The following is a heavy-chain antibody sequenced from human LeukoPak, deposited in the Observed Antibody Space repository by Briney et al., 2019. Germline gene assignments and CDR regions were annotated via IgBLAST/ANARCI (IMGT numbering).Heavy chain of an antibody. Sequence: PSETLSLTCTASGGSINSSDYYWVWIRQPPGKGLEWIGTIYYTGSTFYNPSLKSRVTISIDTSKNQFSLRLTSVTASDTAVYYCVRIFGYYQEAMDVWGPGITVTVSS. J-gene: IGHJ6*02. V-gene: IGHV4-39*07. D-gene: IGHD3-3*01. CDR1: GGSINSSDYY. CDR3: VRIFGYYQEAMDV. CDR2: IYYTGST.